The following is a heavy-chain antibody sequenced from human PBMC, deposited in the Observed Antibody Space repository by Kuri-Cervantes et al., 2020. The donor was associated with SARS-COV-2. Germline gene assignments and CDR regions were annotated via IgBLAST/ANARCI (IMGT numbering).Heavy chain of an antibody. CDR2: IYHSGST. D-gene: IGHD6-13*01. V-gene: IGHV4-59*12. CDR1: GVSISTYY. J-gene: IGHJ5*02. CDR3: ARARLAAAGYNRFDP. Sequence: GSLRLSCTASGVSISTYYWTWIRQPPGKGLEWIAYIYHSGSTYYNPSLKSRVTISVDKSKNQFSLKLSSVTAADTAVYYCARARLAAAGYNRFDPWGQGTLVTVSS.